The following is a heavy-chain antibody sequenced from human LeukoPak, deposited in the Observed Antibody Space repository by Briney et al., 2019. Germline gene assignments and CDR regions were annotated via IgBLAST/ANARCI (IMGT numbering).Heavy chain of an antibody. CDR3: ARGYSSPDY. CDR2: IYNDGST. V-gene: IGHV3-66*01. J-gene: IGHJ4*02. Sequence: GGSLRLSCAASGFTVSSNYMSWVRQAPGKGLEWVSVIYNDGSTFYADSVRGRFTVSRDNSKNTLYLQMNSLRAEDTAVYYCARGYSSPDYWGQGTLVTGS. D-gene: IGHD6-13*01. CDR1: GFTVSSNY.